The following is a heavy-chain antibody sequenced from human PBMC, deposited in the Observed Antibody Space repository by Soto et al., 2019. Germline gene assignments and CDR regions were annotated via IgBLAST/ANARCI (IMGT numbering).Heavy chain of an antibody. CDR3: ARMYYYDSSGYYCSLDY. CDR2: IFSNDEK. J-gene: IGHJ4*02. CDR1: GFSLSNARMG. D-gene: IGHD3-22*01. Sequence: QVTLKESGPVLVKPTETLTLTCTVSGFSLSNARMGVSWIRQPPGKALEWLAHIFSNDEKSYSTSLKSRLTSSKDTSKSQVVLTMTNMDPVDTATYYCARMYYYDSSGYYCSLDYWGQGTLVTVSS. V-gene: IGHV2-26*01.